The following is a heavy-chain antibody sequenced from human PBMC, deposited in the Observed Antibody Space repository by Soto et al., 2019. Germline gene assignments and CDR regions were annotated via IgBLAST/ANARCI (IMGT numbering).Heavy chain of an antibody. Sequence: SETLSLTCTVSGGSISSGGSYWGWIRQPPGKGLEWIGYIYYSGNTYFNPSLKSRVTLSVDTSKNQFSLNLSPVTAADTAVYYCARYCSTTRCPFDYWGQGTLVTVSS. D-gene: IGHD2-2*01. CDR3: ARYCSTTRCPFDY. J-gene: IGHJ4*02. CDR2: IYYSGNT. V-gene: IGHV4-30-4*01. CDR1: GGSISSGGSY.